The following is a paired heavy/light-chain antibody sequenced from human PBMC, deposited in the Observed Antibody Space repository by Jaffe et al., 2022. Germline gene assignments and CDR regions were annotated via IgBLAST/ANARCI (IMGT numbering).Heavy chain of an antibody. Sequence: QVQLVESGGGVVQPGGSLRLSCAASGFTLSNYGMDWVRQAPGKGLEWVAFIRSDGRGTNEYYANSVKGRFTISRDNSKNTLYLQMNSLRAEDTAMYYCARLGGRLWFRELDSWGQGTLVTVSS. CDR2: IRSDGRGTNE. CDR3: ARLGGRLWFRELDS. J-gene: IGHJ4*02. CDR1: GFTLSNYG. D-gene: IGHD3-10*01. V-gene: IGHV3-30*02.
Light chain of an antibody. V-gene: IGLV1-51*02. CDR1: SSNIGSNY. CDR3: GTWDSSLSAGV. J-gene: IGLJ2*01. CDR2: ENT. Sequence: QSVLTQPPSVSAAPGQKVTISCSGSSSNIGSNYVSWYQLLPGTAPKLLISENTERPSGIPDRFSGSKSGTSATLGITGLQTGDEADYYCGTWDSSLSAGVFGGGTKLTVL.